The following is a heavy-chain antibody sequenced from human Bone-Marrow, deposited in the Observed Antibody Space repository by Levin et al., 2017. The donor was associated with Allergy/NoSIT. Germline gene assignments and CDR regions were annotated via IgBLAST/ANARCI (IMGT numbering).Heavy chain of an antibody. V-gene: IGHV1-18*01. CDR2: ISAYNGNT. J-gene: IGHJ4*02. Sequence: ASVKVSCKASGYTFTSYGISWVRQAPGQGLEWMGWISAYNGNTNYAQKLQGRVTMTTDTSTSTAYMELRSLRSDDTAVYYCARDKFEYYGSGSSIFDYWGQGTLVTVSS. CDR3: ARDKFEYYGSGSSIFDY. CDR1: GYTFTSYG. D-gene: IGHD3-10*01.